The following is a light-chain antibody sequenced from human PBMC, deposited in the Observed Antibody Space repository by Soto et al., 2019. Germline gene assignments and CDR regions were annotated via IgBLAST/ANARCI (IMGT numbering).Light chain of an antibody. J-gene: IGKJ1*01. CDR3: QQYNSYSRT. V-gene: IGKV1-5*01. CDR2: DAS. Sequence: DIQMTQSPSTLSASVGDRVTITCRASQSISNWLAWYQQKPGKAPKLLIFDASNLEGGVPSRFSGSGSGTAFTLTFSSLQPDDVAIYYCQQYNSYSRTFGQGTKVEIK. CDR1: QSISNW.